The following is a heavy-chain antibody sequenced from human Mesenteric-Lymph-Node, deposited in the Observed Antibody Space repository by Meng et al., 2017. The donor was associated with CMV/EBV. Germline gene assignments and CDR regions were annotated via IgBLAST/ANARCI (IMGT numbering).Heavy chain of an antibody. CDR2: MDYSGDT. J-gene: IGHJ4*02. D-gene: IGHD3-16*01. CDR3: ARGFGVMEYYFDR. V-gene: IGHV4-59*01. CDR1: GVSITSNY. Sequence: SETLSLTCHVSGVSITSNYWSWIRLSPGKGLEWIGYMDYSGDTNYNPSFKSRVTILGETSKNQFSLKLTSVTAADTDVYYCARGFGVMEYYFDRWGQGTQVTVSS.